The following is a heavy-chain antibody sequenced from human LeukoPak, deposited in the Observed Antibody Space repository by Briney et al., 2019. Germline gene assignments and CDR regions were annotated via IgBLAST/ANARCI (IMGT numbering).Heavy chain of an antibody. J-gene: IGHJ6*02. Sequence: GGSLRLSCAASGFTFSNAWMSWVRQAPGKGLEWVGRIKSKTDGGTTDYAAPVKGRFTISRDDSKNTLYLQMNSLKTEDTAVYYCTTHFLNVLRYFDWSLYYYYYGMDVWGQGTTVTVSS. D-gene: IGHD3-9*01. CDR2: IKSKTDGGTT. CDR1: GFTFSNAW. V-gene: IGHV3-15*01. CDR3: TTHFLNVLRYFDWSLYYYYYGMDV.